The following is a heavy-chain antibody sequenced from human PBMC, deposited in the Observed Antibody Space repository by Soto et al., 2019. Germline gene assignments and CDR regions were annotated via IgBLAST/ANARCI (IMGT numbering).Heavy chain of an antibody. CDR2: INWNSGDI. Sequence: EVQLVESGGGLVQPGRSLRLSCAASGFTFNDYVIYWVRQGPGKGLEWVSGINWNSGDIGYADSVKGRFTISRDKAKNALGLQMIALSAEDTALYYCAKGPAGGYYCMDVCGTGITVSVSS. CDR3: AKGPAGGYYCMDV. D-gene: IGHD6-13*01. CDR1: GFTFNDYV. V-gene: IGHV3-9*01. J-gene: IGHJ6*03.